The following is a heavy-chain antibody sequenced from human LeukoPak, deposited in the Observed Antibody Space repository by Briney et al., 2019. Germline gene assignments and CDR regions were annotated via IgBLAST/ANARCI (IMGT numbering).Heavy chain of an antibody. CDR2: IGGSGGST. Sequence: GGSLRLSCAASGFTFSSYAMSWVRQAPGKGLEWVSAIGGSGGSTYYADSVKGRFTISRDNSKNTLYLQMNSLRAEDTAVYYCAKMTGYSYGFFDYWGQGTLVTVSS. J-gene: IGHJ4*02. D-gene: IGHD5-18*01. V-gene: IGHV3-23*01. CDR1: GFTFSSYA. CDR3: AKMTGYSYGFFDY.